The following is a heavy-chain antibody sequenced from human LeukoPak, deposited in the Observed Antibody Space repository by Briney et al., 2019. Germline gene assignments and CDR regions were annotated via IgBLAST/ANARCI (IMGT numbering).Heavy chain of an antibody. D-gene: IGHD3-22*01. CDR2: ISYDGSNK. V-gene: IGHV3-30*18. Sequence: GRSLRLSCAASGFTFSSYGMHWVRQAPGKGLEWVAVISYDGSNKSHADSVKGRFTISRDNSKNTLYLQMNSLRAEDTAVYYCAKASYYDSSGYSPGYYWGQGTLVTVSS. CDR3: AKASYYDSSGYSPGYY. J-gene: IGHJ4*02. CDR1: GFTFSSYG.